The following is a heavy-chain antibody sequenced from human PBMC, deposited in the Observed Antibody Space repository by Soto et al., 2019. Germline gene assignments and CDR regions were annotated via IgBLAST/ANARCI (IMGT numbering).Heavy chain of an antibody. CDR1: GFTFSSYS. V-gene: IGHV3-21*01. CDR2: ISSSSYI. CDR3: ARDLRYSSSWYRQVYYYYYGMDV. D-gene: IGHD6-13*01. Sequence: GGSLRLSCAASGFTFSSYSMNWVRQAPGKGLEWVSSISSSSYIYYADSVKGRFTISRDNAKNSLYLQMNSLRAEDTAVYYCARDLRYSSSWYRQVYYYYYGMDVWGQGTTVTVSS. J-gene: IGHJ6*02.